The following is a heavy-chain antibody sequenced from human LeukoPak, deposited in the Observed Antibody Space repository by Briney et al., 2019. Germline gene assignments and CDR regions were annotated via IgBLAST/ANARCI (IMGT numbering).Heavy chain of an antibody. CDR3: TKDGSWGDYYFYFYIDV. D-gene: IGHD1-26*01. V-gene: IGHV3-23*01. CDR2: ISTSGHYT. Sequence: PGGSLRLSCEASGFTFGNSAMGWVRQAPGKGLEWLSDISTSGHYTYNAPSAKGRFTISRDNSKNTLYLKMNSLKAEDTAEYFCTKDGSWGDYYFYFYIDVSGKGTTVTASS. CDR1: GFTFGNSA. J-gene: IGHJ6*03.